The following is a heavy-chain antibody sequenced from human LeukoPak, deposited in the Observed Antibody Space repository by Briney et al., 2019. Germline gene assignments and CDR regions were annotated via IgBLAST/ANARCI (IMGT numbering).Heavy chain of an antibody. CDR1: GFTFSDYY. Sequence: GGSLRLSCAASGFTFSDYYMSWIRQAPGKGLAWVSAISDSGGSTQYADSVKGRFTISRDNSKNTLYLQMNSLRVEDTAVYYCAKGSSNWRDYYYFDYWGQGTLVTVSS. D-gene: IGHD6-13*01. J-gene: IGHJ4*02. CDR2: ISDSGGST. CDR3: AKGSSNWRDYYYFDY. V-gene: IGHV3-23*01.